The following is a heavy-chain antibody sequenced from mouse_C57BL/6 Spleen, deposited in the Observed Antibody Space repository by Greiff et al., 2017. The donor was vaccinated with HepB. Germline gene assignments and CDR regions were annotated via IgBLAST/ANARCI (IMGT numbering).Heavy chain of an antibody. V-gene: IGHV14-2*01. Sequence: EVQLKESGAELVKPGASVKLSCTASGFNIKDYYMHWVKQRTEQGLEWIGRIDPEDGETKYAPKFQGKATITADTSSNTADLQLSSLTSEDTAVYYCASHYYGSSWFAYWGQGTLVTVSA. CDR2: IDPEDGET. J-gene: IGHJ3*01. CDR1: GFNIKDYY. D-gene: IGHD1-1*01. CDR3: ASHYYGSSWFAY.